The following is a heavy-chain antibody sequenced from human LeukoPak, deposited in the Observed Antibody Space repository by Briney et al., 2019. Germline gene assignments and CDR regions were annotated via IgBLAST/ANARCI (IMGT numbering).Heavy chain of an antibody. Sequence: PGGSLRLSCAASGFTFSSHYMSWVRQTPGKGLEWVSVIFSGGSTYYADSVKGRFTISRDNSKNTLYLQMNSLRAEDKAVYYCARDPGGPHTVKWDAFDIWGQGTMVTVSS. CDR2: IFSGGST. V-gene: IGHV3-53*01. CDR1: GFTFSSHY. J-gene: IGHJ3*02. D-gene: IGHD2-2*02. CDR3: ARDPGGPHTVKWDAFDI.